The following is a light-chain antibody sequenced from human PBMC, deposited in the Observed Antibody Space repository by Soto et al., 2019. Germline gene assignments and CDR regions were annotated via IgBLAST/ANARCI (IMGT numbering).Light chain of an antibody. CDR1: QSISNW. Sequence: IQMTQSPSALSASVGARVAIPCRASQSISNWLGWYQQKPGKAPKLLIYAASSLKSGVPSRFSGSGSGTDFTLTISSLQPDDFATYYCQQYNTYPWTFGQGTKVDI. J-gene: IGKJ1*01. CDR3: QQYNTYPWT. CDR2: AAS. V-gene: IGKV1-5*01.